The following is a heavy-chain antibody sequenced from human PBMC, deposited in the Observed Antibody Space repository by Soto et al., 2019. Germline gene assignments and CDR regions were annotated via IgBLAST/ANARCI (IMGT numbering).Heavy chain of an antibody. Sequence: QVQLVESGGGVVQPGRSLGPPCARSGSPFVGFGLPWFGRAPARGLEWVAVLWNDGSNKYYEDSVKGRFTISRDNSKNTLYLQMNSLRAEDTAVYYCARDRYYGDSNWFDPWGQGTLVTVSS. D-gene: IGHD4-17*01. J-gene: IGHJ5*02. V-gene: IGHV3-33*01. CDR2: LWNDGSNK. CDR1: GSPFVGFG. CDR3: ARDRYYGDSNWFDP.